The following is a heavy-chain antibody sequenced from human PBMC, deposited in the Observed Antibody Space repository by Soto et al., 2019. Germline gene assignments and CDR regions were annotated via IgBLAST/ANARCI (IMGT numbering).Heavy chain of an antibody. CDR3: AREVAARLGATNHNWFDP. D-gene: IGHD1-26*01. V-gene: IGHV3-21*01. J-gene: IGHJ5*02. CDR2: ISSSSSYI. Sequence: GGSLRLSCPASGFPFSSYSMNWVRQAPGKGLEWVSSISSSSSYIYYADSVKGRFTISRDNAKNSLYLQMNSLRAEDTAVYYCAREVAARLGATNHNWFDPWGQGTLVTVSS. CDR1: GFPFSSYS.